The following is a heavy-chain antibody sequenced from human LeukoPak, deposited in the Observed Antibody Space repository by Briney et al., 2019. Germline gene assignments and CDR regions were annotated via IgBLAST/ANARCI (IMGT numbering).Heavy chain of an antibody. V-gene: IGHV1-46*01. CDR3: ARDSPISGSYYGGLGH. J-gene: IGHJ4*02. Sequence: ASVKVSCKASGYIFSSYYMHWVRQAPGQGLEWMAIINPSGGSTSYAQSFQGRVTMTKDTSTSTVYMELSGLRSEDTAVYYCARDSPISGSYYGGLGHWGQGTLVTVSS. D-gene: IGHD1-26*01. CDR1: GYIFSSYY. CDR2: INPSGGST.